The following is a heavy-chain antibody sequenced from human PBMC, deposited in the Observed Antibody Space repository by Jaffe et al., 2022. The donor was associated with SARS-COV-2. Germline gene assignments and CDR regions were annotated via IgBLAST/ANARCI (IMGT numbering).Heavy chain of an antibody. V-gene: IGHV3-23*01. J-gene: IGHJ4*02. CDR1: GFTFSSYA. Sequence: EVQLLESGGGLVQPGGSLRLSCAASGFTFSSYAMSWVRQAPGKGLEWVSAISGSGGSTYYADSVKGRFTISRDNSKNTLYLQMNSLRAEDTAVYYCAKGAQRDCSSTSCYERVGVYYFDYWGQGTLVTVSS. CDR2: ISGSGGST. CDR3: AKGAQRDCSSTSCYERVGVYYFDY. D-gene: IGHD2-2*01.